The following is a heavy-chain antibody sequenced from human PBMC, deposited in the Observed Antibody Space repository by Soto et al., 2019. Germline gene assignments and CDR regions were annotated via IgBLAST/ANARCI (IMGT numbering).Heavy chain of an antibody. J-gene: IGHJ3*02. CDR1: GFTFSSYW. CDR3: ARTVVPAAMRAWAAAKLNAFDI. V-gene: IGHV3-7*05. CDR2: IKQDGSEK. Sequence: PGGSLRLSCAASGFTFSSYWMSWVRQAPGKGLEWVANIKQDGSEKYYVDSVKGRFTISRDNAKNSLYLQMNSLSAGDTAVDYCARTVVPAAMRAWAAAKLNAFDIWGQETMVTVSS. D-gene: IGHD2-2*01.